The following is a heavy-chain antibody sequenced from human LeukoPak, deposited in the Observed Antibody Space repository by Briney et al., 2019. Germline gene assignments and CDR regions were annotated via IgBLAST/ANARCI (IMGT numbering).Heavy chain of an antibody. Sequence: PGGSLRLSCAASGFTFSSYAMSWVRQAPGKGLEWVSAISGSGGSTYYADSVKGRSTISRDNSNNTLYLQMDSLRAEDTAVYYCAKSYCTNGVCYTLRYYFDSWGQGTLVTVSS. CDR2: ISGSGGST. V-gene: IGHV3-23*01. CDR1: GFTFSSYA. J-gene: IGHJ4*02. CDR3: AKSYCTNGVCYTLRYYFDS. D-gene: IGHD2-8*01.